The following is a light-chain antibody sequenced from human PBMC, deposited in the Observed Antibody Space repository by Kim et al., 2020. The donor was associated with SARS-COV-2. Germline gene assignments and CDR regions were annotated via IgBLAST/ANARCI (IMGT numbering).Light chain of an antibody. J-gene: IGKJ4*01. Sequence: EIVMTQSPATLSVSPGERATLSCRASQSVSSNLAWYQQKPGQAPRLLIYGASTRATGISARFSGSGSGTEFTLTISSLQSEDFAVYYCQQYNNWPPELTFGGGTKVDIK. CDR3: QQYNNWPPELT. V-gene: IGKV3-15*01. CDR2: GAS. CDR1: QSVSSN.